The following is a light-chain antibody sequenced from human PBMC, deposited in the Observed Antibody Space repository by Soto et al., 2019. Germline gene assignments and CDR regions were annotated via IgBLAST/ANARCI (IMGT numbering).Light chain of an antibody. CDR3: SSYTSSRTNV. J-gene: IGLJ1*01. CDR2: DVN. V-gene: IGLV2-14*03. Sequence: QAVLTQPASVSGSPGQSIAISCTGTSSDVGGYDYVSWYQQLPGKAPKLMIYDVNNRPSGASKRFSGARSGNTASLTISGLQAECEADYYCSSYTSSRTNVVGTGTKLFV. CDR1: SSDVGGYDY.